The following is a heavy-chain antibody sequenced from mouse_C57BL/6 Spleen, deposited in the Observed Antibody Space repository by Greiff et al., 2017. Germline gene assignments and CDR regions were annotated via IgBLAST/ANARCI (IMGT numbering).Heavy chain of an antibody. Sequence: DVMLVESGGGLVKPGGSLKLSCAASGFSFSSYAMSWVRQTPEKRLEWVATISDGGSYTYYPDNVKGRFTISRDNAKNNLYLQMSQLKSEDTAMYYCARASSYYSGSSPYAMDYWGQGTSVTVSS. CDR2: ISDGGSYT. CDR3: ARASSYYSGSSPYAMDY. J-gene: IGHJ4*01. V-gene: IGHV5-4*03. D-gene: IGHD1-1*01. CDR1: GFSFSSYA.